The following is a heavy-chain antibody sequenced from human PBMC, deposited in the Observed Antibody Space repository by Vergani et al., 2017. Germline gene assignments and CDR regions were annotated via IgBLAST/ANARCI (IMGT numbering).Heavy chain of an antibody. CDR3: AKDFIRIREPYCSSTSCFAYYFDY. CDR2: ISGSGGST. CDR1: GFTFSSYA. J-gene: IGHJ4*02. V-gene: IGHV3-23*01. D-gene: IGHD2-2*01. Sequence: EVQLLESGGGLVQPGGSLRLSCAASGFTFSSYAMSWVRQAPGKGLEWVSAISGSGGSTYYADSVKGRFTISRDNSKNMLYLQMNSLRAEDTAVYYCAKDFIRIREPYCSSTSCFAYYFDYWGQGTLVTVSS.